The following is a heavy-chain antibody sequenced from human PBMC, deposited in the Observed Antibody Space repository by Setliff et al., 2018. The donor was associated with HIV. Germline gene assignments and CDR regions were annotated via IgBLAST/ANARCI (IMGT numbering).Heavy chain of an antibody. Sequence: SESLSLTCTVSGGSMSSYYWSCIRQPPGKGLEWNGYIYYSGSTTYNPSLKSRVTISLDTSKNQFSLKLRSVTAADTAVYYCVRTYTDLENYYHHYYYMDVWGKGTTVTVSS. CDR1: GGSMSSYY. J-gene: IGHJ6*03. CDR3: VRTYTDLENYYHHYYYMDV. D-gene: IGHD2-21*02. CDR2: IYYSGST. V-gene: IGHV4-59*08.